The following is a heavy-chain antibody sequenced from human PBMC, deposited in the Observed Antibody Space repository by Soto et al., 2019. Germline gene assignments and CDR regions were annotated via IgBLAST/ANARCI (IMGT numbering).Heavy chain of an antibody. V-gene: IGHV1-18*01. D-gene: IGHD1-1*01. CDR3: ARGRYGDY. CDR2: ISAHNGNT. Sequence: QVHLVQPGAEVKKPGASVKVSCKASGYTFTSYGITGVRQAPGQGLEWMGWISAHNGNTDDAQKLQGRVIVTRDTSTSTAYMELRSLRSDDTAVYYCARGRYGDYWGQGALVTVSS. J-gene: IGHJ4*02. CDR1: GYTFTSYG.